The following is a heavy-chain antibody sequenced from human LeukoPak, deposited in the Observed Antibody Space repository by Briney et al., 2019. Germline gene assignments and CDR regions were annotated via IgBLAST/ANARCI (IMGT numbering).Heavy chain of an antibody. V-gene: IGHV1-8*01. CDR1: GYTFTSYD. CDR3: ASWFGENDALDI. Sequence: GASVKVSCKASGYTFTSYDINWVRQATGQGLEWMGWMNPNSGNTGYAQKFQGRVTMTRNTSISTAYMELKRLRSEDTAVYYCASWFGENDALDIWGQGTMVTVSS. D-gene: IGHD3-10*01. J-gene: IGHJ3*02. CDR2: MNPNSGNT.